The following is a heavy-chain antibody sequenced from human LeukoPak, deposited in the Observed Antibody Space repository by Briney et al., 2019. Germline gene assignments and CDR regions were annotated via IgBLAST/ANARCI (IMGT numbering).Heavy chain of an antibody. CDR3: ARHSNDYCDY. CDR2: IYPGDSAT. V-gene: IGHV5-51*01. D-gene: IGHD2-2*01. CDR1: GYSFADYW. Sequence: GESLKISCKGSGYSFADYWSGWVRQMPGKGLEWMGIIYPGDSATRYSPSFQGQVTISADESINTAYLQWSSLKASDTAMYYCARHSNDYCDYWGQGTLVTVSS. J-gene: IGHJ4*02.